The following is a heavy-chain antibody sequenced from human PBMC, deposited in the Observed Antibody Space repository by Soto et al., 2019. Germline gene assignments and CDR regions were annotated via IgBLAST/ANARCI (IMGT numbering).Heavy chain of an antibody. Sequence: QLQLQESGPGLVNPSETLSLICIVSGGSISSSSHYWGWIRQPPGKGLEYIGSISYSGSTYYNPSLKSRVTISGDTSKNQFSLKLSSVTDADTAVYYCARHVVGTTYNYWGQGTLVTVSS. V-gene: IGHV4-39*01. D-gene: IGHD1-1*01. J-gene: IGHJ4*02. CDR2: ISYSGST. CDR1: GGSISSSSHY. CDR3: ARHVVGTTYNY.